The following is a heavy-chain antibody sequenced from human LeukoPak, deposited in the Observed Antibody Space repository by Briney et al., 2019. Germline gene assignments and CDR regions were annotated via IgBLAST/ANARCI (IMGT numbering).Heavy chain of an antibody. CDR1: GYTFTSYG. J-gene: IGHJ3*02. CDR3: ARSPILFHDAFDI. D-gene: IGHD2/OR15-2a*01. CDR2: ISAYNGNT. Sequence: GASVKVSCKASGYTFTSYGITWVRQAPGQGLEWLGWISAYNGNTNYAQKLQGRVTMTADTSTNTAYMELRSLRSDDTAVYYCARSPILFHDAFDIWGQGTMVTVSS. V-gene: IGHV1-18*01.